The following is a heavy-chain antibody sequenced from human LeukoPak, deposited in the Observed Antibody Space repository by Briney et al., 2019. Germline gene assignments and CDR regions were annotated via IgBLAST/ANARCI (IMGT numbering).Heavy chain of an antibody. D-gene: IGHD6-13*01. J-gene: IGHJ5*02. CDR1: GFTFSSYS. CDR2: ISSSSSYI. V-gene: IGHV3-21*01. CDR3: AKDHLAAADDRGWFDP. Sequence: GGSLRLSCAASGFTFSSYSMNWVRQAPGKGLEWVSSISSSSSYIYYADSVKGRFTISRDNSKNTLYLQMNSLRAEDTAVYYCAKDHLAAADDRGWFDPWGQGTLVTVSS.